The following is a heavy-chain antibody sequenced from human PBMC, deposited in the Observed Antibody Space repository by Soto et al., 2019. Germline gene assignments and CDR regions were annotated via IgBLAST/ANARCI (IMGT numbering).Heavy chain of an antibody. CDR2: IYHTGRS. CDR3: ARTGFGTGFYFDY. Sequence: SETLSLTCAVSGYSISNGYSWGWIRQPPGKGLEWIATIYHTGRSYYNPSLKSRFTISVNASNNQFSLKLTSVTAADTAVYYCARTGFGTGFYFDYWGQGALVTV. D-gene: IGHD6-19*01. J-gene: IGHJ4*02. V-gene: IGHV4-38-2*01. CDR1: GYSISNGYS.